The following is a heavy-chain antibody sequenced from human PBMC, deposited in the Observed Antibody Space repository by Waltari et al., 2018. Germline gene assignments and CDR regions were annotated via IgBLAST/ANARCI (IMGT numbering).Heavy chain of an antibody. CDR2: IIPIFGTA. V-gene: IGHV1-69*01. D-gene: IGHD3-22*01. J-gene: IGHJ2*01. CDR3: ARRAKDYYDSSGGFDL. CDR1: GGTFSSYA. Sequence: QVQLVQSGAEVKKPGSSVKVSCKASGGTFSSYAISWVRQAPGQGLEWMGGIIPIFGTANYAQKCQGRVTITADESTSTAYMELSSLRSEDTAVYYCARRAKDYYDSSGGFDLWGRGTLVTVSS.